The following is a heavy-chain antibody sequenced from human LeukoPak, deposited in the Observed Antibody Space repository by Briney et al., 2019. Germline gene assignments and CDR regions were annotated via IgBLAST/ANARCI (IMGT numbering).Heavy chain of an antibody. CDR2: INWNGSGA. CDR3: SRYLRKLYGRGGDYYFYMYV. Sequence: GGSLRLSCAASGFTFDDYGMSWVRQVPGKGLEWGSGINWNGSGAAYADSVKGRFTISRDNAKNSLYLQMNSLKAEGTALFYCSRYLRKLYGRGGDYYFYMYVWGKGTTVTVSS. CDR1: GFTFDDYG. D-gene: IGHD4-17*01. V-gene: IGHV3-20*04. J-gene: IGHJ6*03.